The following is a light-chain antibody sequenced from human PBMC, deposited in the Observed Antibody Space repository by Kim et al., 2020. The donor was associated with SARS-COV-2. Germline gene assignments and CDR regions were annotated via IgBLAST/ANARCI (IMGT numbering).Light chain of an antibody. J-gene: IGKJ4*02. V-gene: IGKV3-15*01. CDR3: QQYYLWPRT. CDR1: RRINNN. CDR2: GAS. Sequence: VSPGEGVTLSCRASRRINNNLAWYHQKPGQAPRLVVYGASTRATGIPARFSCSGSGTEFTLTISSLQPEDSAVYYCQQYYLWPRTFGVGTKVDIK.